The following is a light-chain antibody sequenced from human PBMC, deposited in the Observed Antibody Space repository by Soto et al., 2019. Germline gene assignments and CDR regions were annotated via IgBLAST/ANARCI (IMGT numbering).Light chain of an antibody. CDR1: SGHSSYA. CDR3: QTWGRGIVV. V-gene: IGLV4-69*02. CDR2: LNSDGSH. Sequence: QSVLTQSPSASASLGASVNVTCTLTSGHSSYAIAWHQQQPEKGPRFLMRLNSDGSHSKGDGIPDRFSGSSSGAERYLIISSLQSEDEADYYCQTWGRGIVVFGGGTKLHVL. J-gene: IGLJ2*01.